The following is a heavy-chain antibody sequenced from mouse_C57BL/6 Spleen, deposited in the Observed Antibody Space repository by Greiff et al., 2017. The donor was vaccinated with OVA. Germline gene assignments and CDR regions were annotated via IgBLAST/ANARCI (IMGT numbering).Heavy chain of an antibody. V-gene: IGHV1-26*01. D-gene: IGHD2-5*01. CDR1: GYTFTDYY. CDR2: INPNNGGT. CDR3: ARSPHSNYYFDY. J-gene: IGHJ2*01. Sequence: EVQLQQSGPELVKPGASVKISCKASGYTFTDYYMNWVKQSHGKSLEWIGDINPNNGGTSYNQKFKGKATLTVDKSSSTAYMELRSLTSEDSAVYYCARSPHSNYYFDYWGQGTTLTVSS.